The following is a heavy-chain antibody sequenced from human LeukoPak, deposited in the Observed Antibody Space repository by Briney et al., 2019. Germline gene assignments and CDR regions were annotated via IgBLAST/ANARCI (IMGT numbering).Heavy chain of an antibody. CDR3: ARGYYYDSSGYYLSDAFDI. D-gene: IGHD3-22*01. CDR2: ISGDGGST. J-gene: IGHJ3*02. V-gene: IGHV3-43*02. CDR1: GFIFDDYA. Sequence: GGSLRLSCAASGFIFDDYAIHWVRQAPGKGLEWVSLISGDGGSTYYADPVKGRFTISRDNSKNSLYLQMNSLRTEDTALYYCARGYYYDSSGYYLSDAFDIWGQGTMVTVSS.